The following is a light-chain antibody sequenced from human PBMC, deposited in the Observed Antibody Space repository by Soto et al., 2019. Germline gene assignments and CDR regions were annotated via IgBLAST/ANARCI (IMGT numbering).Light chain of an antibody. CDR3: QHYNSYSEA. Sequence: IQMTQSPSTLSGTVGDRVTIPCRASQTISSWLAWYQQKPGKAPKLLIYKASTLKSGVPSRFSGSGSGTEFTLTISSLQPDDFATYYCQHYNSYSEAFGQGTKV. V-gene: IGKV1-5*03. CDR1: QTISSW. J-gene: IGKJ1*01. CDR2: KAS.